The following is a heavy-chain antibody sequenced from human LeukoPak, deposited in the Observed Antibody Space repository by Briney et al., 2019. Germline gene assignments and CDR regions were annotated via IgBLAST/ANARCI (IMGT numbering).Heavy chain of an antibody. V-gene: IGHV3-7*01. Sequence: PGGSLRPSCAVSGFTIGSHFMGWVRHLPGKGLQCVAILEPSGNERNYVDSVKGRFSISRDNAQNSLSLQMNNLSADDTAVYYCARLGATSSGKYYFDSWGQGTLVTVSS. J-gene: IGHJ4*02. CDR1: GFTIGSHF. CDR3: ARLGATSSGKYYFDS. CDR2: LEPSGNER. D-gene: IGHD6-25*01.